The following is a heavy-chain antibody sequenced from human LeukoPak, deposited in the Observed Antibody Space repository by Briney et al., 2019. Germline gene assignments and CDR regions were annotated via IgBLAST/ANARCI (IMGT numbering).Heavy chain of an antibody. J-gene: IGHJ4*02. CDR3: ARHPYGRDGYSHFDY. CDR1: GGSISSYY. CDR2: IYYSGST. V-gene: IGHV4-59*08. D-gene: IGHD5-24*01. Sequence: SETLSLTCTVSGGSISSYYWSWIRQPPGKGLEWIGYIYYSGSTNYKPPLKSRVTISVDTSKNQFSLELSSVTAADTAVYYCARHPYGRDGYSHFDYWGQGTLVTVSS.